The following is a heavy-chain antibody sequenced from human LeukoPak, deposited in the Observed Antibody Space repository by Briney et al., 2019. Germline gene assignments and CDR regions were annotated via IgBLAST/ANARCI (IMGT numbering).Heavy chain of an antibody. CDR1: GYTFTGYY. CDR2: INPNSGGT. CDR3: ARASDTAMVTDY. Sequence: ASVTVSCKASGYTFTGYYMHWVRQAPGQGLEWMGWINPNSGGTNYAQKFQGRVTMTRDTSISTAYMELSRLRSDDTAVYYCARASDTAMVTDYWGQGTLVTVSS. V-gene: IGHV1-2*02. D-gene: IGHD5-18*01. J-gene: IGHJ4*02.